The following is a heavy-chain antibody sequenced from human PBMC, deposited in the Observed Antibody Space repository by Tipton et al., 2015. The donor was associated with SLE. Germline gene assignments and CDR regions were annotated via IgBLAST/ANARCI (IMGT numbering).Heavy chain of an antibody. D-gene: IGHD1-26*01. J-gene: IGHJ6*02. CDR3: ARERVSGNYFGRFDDGMDV. CDR2: IIPILGTT. V-gene: IGHV1-69*01. Sequence: QLVQSGAEVKKPGSAVKVSCKASGDTFRSFVIMWLRQAPGQGLEWMGGIIPILGTTNYEQKFQGRVTITADESMSTGYMELSSLKSEDTAVYYCARERVSGNYFGRFDDGMDVWGQGTTVIVSS. CDR1: GDTFRSFV.